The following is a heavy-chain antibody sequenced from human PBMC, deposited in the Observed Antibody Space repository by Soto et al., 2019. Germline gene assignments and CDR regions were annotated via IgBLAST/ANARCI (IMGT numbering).Heavy chain of an antibody. CDR3: AKDSSPSGYDFWFDP. Sequence: SEAHSLSFPIPGGSVSGNTAACNWIRTFLSRGLEWLGRTYYRSNWRHDYAVSVKSRITVNPDTSKNHFSLQLNSVTPDDTAVYYCAKDSSPSGYDFWFDPWGQGTLVTLS. CDR2: TYYRSNWRH. J-gene: IGHJ5*02. V-gene: IGHV6-1*01. CDR1: GGSVSGNTAA. D-gene: IGHD5-12*01.